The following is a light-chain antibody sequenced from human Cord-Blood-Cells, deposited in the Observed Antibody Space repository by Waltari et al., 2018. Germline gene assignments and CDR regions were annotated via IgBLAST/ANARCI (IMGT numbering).Light chain of an antibody. CDR1: QSLVYSDGNTY. Sequence: DVVMTQSPLSLPVTLGQTASISCRSRQSLVYSDGNTYLNRFQQRPGQSPRRLIYKVFNRDSGVPDRFSGSGSGTDFTLKISRVEAEDVGVYYCMQGTHWPWTFGQGTKVEIK. CDR2: KVF. J-gene: IGKJ1*01. CDR3: MQGTHWPWT. V-gene: IGKV2-30*01.